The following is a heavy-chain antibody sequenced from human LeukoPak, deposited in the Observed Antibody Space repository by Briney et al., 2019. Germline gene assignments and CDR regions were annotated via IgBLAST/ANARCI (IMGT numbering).Heavy chain of an antibody. D-gene: IGHD6-13*01. CDR1: GYTFTGYY. CDR3: ARQSSSWSREGFDP. J-gene: IGHJ5*02. CDR2: INPNSGGT. V-gene: IGHV1-2*02. Sequence: GASVTVSCKASGYTFTGYYMHWVRQAPGQGLEWMGWINPNSGGTNYAQKFQGRVTMTRDTSISTAYMELSRLRSDDTAVYYCARQSSSWSREGFDPWGQGTLVTVSS.